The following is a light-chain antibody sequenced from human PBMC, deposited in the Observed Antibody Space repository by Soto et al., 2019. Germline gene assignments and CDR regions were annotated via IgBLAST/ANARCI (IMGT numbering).Light chain of an antibody. CDR1: SSDVGGYNY. CDR3: SSYTSSSHYV. Sequence: QSVLTEPASVNGSPGQSLTISCTGNSSDVGGYNYVSWYQQQPGKAPKLMIYEVSNRPSGVSNRFSGSKSGNTASLTISGLQAEDEADYYCSSYTSSSHYVFGTGTKVTVL. CDR2: EVS. V-gene: IGLV2-14*01. J-gene: IGLJ1*01.